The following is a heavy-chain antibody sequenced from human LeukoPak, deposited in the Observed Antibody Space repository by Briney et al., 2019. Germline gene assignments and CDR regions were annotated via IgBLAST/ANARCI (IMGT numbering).Heavy chain of an antibody. J-gene: IGHJ6*02. CDR2: IYYRGNT. V-gene: IGHV4-31*03. Sequence: PSETLSLTCTVSGGSINSGGYYWSWIRQHPGKGLEWLGYIYYRGNTHYNSSLKSRVTISVDTSKNHFSLKLNSVTAADSAVYYCAREDHDYFAMDVWGQGTTVTVSS. CDR3: AREDHDYFAMDV. CDR1: GGSINSGGYY.